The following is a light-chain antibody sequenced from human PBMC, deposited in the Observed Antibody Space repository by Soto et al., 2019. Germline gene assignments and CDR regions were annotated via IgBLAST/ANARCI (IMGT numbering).Light chain of an antibody. CDR1: QSVSSF. CDR3: QQYGSSPIT. Sequence: DTPMTQSPSTLSASLGDRVTITCRASQSVSSFLAWYQQKPGKAPKVLIYDASTLENGVPSRFSGSGSGTDFTLTISRLEPEDFAVYYCQQYGSSPITFGQGTRLEIK. CDR2: DAS. V-gene: IGKV1-5*01. J-gene: IGKJ5*01.